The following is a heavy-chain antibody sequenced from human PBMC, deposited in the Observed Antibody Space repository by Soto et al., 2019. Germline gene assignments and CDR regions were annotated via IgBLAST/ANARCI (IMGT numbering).Heavy chain of an antibody. V-gene: IGHV3-30*18. CDR2: ISYDGSNK. Sequence: QVQLVESGGGVVQPGRSLRLSCAASGFTFSTHGMHWVRQAPGKGLEWVAVISYDGSNKYYADSVKGRFTISRDNSKNTLYLQMNSLRPEDTAVYYCAKDLLRPGRAYGMDVWGQGTTVTVSS. J-gene: IGHJ6*02. D-gene: IGHD6-25*01. CDR1: GFTFSTHG. CDR3: AKDLLRPGRAYGMDV.